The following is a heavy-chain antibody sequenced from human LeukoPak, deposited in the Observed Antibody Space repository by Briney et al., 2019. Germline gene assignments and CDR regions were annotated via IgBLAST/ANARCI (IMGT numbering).Heavy chain of an antibody. CDR1: GYTLTELS. J-gene: IGHJ3*02. Sequence: ASVKVSCKVSGYTLTELSMHWVRQAPGKGLEWMGGFDPEDGETTYAQKFQGRVTMTEDTSTDTAYMELSSLRSEDTAVYYCATDASSFWSGYNIGMGAFDIWGQGTTVTVSS. CDR3: ATDASSFWSGYNIGMGAFDI. D-gene: IGHD3-3*01. V-gene: IGHV1-24*01. CDR2: FDPEDGET.